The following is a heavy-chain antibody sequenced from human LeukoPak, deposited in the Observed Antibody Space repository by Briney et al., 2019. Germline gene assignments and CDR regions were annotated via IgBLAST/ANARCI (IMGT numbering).Heavy chain of an antibody. D-gene: IGHD4-23*01. CDR2: IRTKIEGETT. CDR1: GFTFNYVW. V-gene: IGHV3-15*01. CDR3: TTERNWELLRPYGMNI. Sequence: AGGSLRLSCAASGFTFNYVWMSWVRQAPGKGLEWVGRIRTKIEGETTDYAAPVKGRFTISRDDSKTTLYLEMNSLKTEDSAVYYCTTERNWELLRPYGMNIWGQGTTVTVSS. J-gene: IGHJ6*02.